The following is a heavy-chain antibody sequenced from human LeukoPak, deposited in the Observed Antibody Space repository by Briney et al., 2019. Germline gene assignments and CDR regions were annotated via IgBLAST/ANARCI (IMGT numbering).Heavy chain of an antibody. D-gene: IGHD6-13*01. CDR2: ITPNSGGT. J-gene: IGHJ4*02. CDR1: GYTFTVYY. CDR3: AISLYSSSWYDY. V-gene: IGHV1-2*02. Sequence: ASVTVSCTASGYTFTVYYMHWVRQSPGQGLEWMGWITPNSGGTNYAQKFQDRVTMTRDTSISTAYTELSRLRSDDTAVYYCAISLYSSSWYDYWGQGTLVTVSS.